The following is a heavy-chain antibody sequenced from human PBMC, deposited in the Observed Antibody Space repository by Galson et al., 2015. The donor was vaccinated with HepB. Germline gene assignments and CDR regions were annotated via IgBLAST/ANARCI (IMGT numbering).Heavy chain of an antibody. CDR2: ISSTGSDI. CDR3: ARGSMYHMDV. V-gene: IGHV3-48*03. J-gene: IGHJ6*02. CDR1: GFTFSDYE. Sequence: SLRLSCAASGFTFSDYEMNWVRQAPGKGLEWVSYISSTGSDISYADSVKGRFTISRDNAKNSLYLQMNSQRAEDTSVYYCARGSMYHMDVWGQGTTVTVSS. D-gene: IGHD2/OR15-2a*01.